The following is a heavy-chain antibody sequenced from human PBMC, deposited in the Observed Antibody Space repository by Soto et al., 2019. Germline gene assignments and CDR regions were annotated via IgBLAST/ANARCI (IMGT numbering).Heavy chain of an antibody. Sequence: QVQLVQSGAEVKKPGSSVKVSCKASGGTFSSYAISWVRQAPGQGLEWMGGIIPIFGTANYAQKFQVRVTITADESXXSAYMELSSLRSEDTAVYYCARHPGGRGYYYGMDVWGQGTTVTVSS. J-gene: IGHJ6*02. CDR1: GGTFSSYA. V-gene: IGHV1-69*12. CDR2: IIPIFGTA. D-gene: IGHD2-15*01. CDR3: ARHPGGRGYYYGMDV.